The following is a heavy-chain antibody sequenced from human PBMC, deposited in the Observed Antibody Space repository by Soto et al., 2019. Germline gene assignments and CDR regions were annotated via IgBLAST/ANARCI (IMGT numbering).Heavy chain of an antibody. D-gene: IGHD2-15*01. J-gene: IGHJ4*02. CDR2: INPSGGST. CDR1: GYTFTSYY. V-gene: IGHV1-46*01. Sequence: ASVKVSCKASGYTFTSYYMHWVRQAPGQGLEWMGIINPSGGSTSYAQKFQGRVTMTRDTSTSTVYMELSSLRSEDTAVYYCARETALVVVAATLDYWGQGTLVTVSS. CDR3: ARETALVVVAATLDY.